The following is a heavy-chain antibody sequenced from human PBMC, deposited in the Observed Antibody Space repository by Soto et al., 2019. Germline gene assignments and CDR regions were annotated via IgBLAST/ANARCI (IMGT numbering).Heavy chain of an antibody. J-gene: IGHJ3*01. Sequence: QVQLQESGPGLVKPSGTLSLTCAASSGSIFTTNWWSWVRQSPGRGLQWIGDIYHSGSPKYNPSLKSRVNISRDESKARFFLHLTSVTAAATAVYFFASKPDVATAKVGGGYVFDVWGQWTMVTVSS. CDR2: IYHSGSP. CDR1: SGSIFTTNW. D-gene: IGHD3-16*01. CDR3: ASKPDVATAKVGGGYVFDV. V-gene: IGHV4-4*02.